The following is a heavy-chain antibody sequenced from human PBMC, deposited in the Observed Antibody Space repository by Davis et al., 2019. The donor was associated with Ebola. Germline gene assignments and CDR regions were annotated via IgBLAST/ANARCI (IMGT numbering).Heavy chain of an antibody. CDR3: ARRYKDYYGSGSYNAFDI. J-gene: IGHJ3*02. CDR2: ISSTSSTI. V-gene: IGHV3-48*02. D-gene: IGHD3-10*01. Sequence: GESLKISCAASGFTVSSNHMSWVRRAPGKGLEWVSFISSTSSTIYYADSVKGRFTISRDNAKNSLYLQMNSLRDEDTAVYYCARRYKDYYGSGSYNAFDIWGQGTMVTVSS. CDR1: GFTVSSNH.